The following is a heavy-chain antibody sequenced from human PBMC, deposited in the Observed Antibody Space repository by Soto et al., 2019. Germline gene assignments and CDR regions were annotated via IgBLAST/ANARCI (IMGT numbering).Heavy chain of an antibody. CDR1: GGPYNSFA. V-gene: IGHV1-69*13. J-gene: IGHJ6*02. CDR2: IIPVFGTA. CDR3: TRFLGGAGSYYDGQNYNYYNGMDV. D-gene: IGHD3-10*01. Sequence: SVKVSCKASGGPYNSFAISWVRQAPGQGLEWIGGIIPVFGTATYAQKFKGRVTITAEESTSTAYMELSSLTSEDTAVYYCTRFLGGAGSYYDGQNYNYYNGMDVWGQGTTVTVSS.